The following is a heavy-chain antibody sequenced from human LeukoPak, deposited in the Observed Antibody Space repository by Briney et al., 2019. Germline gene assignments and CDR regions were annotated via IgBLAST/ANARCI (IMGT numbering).Heavy chain of an antibody. CDR1: GFTFSTYW. Sequence: GGSLRLSCAASGFTFSTYWMSWVRQAPGKGLEWVANIKQDGSDKFYADSMKGRFTISRDNAKNSVYLQMDSLRVEDAAVYYCTRDYRGKDVWGRGTTVTVSS. J-gene: IGHJ6*02. CDR3: TRDYRGKDV. CDR2: IKQDGSDK. V-gene: IGHV3-7*01. D-gene: IGHD3-16*02.